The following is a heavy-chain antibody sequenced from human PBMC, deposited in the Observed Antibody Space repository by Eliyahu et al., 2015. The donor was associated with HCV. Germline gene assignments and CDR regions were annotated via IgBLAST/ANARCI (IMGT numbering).Heavy chain of an antibody. J-gene: IGHJ3*02. V-gene: IGHV4-30-4*01. CDR2: IYNSGST. D-gene: IGHD2-8*02. CDR3: ASGRTGGAFDI. CDR1: GGSIRSGDYY. Sequence: QVQLQESGPGLVKPSQTLSLTCTVSGGSIRSGDYYWXWIRQPPGKGLEWIGYIYNSGSTYYNPSLKSRVTILVDTSKNQFSLKLSSVTAADTAVYYCASGRTGGAFDIGDQGTMVTVSS.